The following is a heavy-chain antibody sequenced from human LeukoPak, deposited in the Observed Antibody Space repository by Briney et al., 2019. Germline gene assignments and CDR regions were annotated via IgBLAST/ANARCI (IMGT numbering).Heavy chain of an antibody. J-gene: IGHJ4*02. Sequence: GGSLRLSCAASGFTFDDYAVHWVRQAPGKGLEWVSGISWNSGSIGYADSVKGRFTISRDNAKNSLYLQMNSLRAEDTALYYCAKDRYSSSSHYFDYWGQGTLVTVSS. D-gene: IGHD6-6*01. CDR3: AKDRYSSSSHYFDY. CDR2: ISWNSGSI. V-gene: IGHV3-9*01. CDR1: GFTFDDYA.